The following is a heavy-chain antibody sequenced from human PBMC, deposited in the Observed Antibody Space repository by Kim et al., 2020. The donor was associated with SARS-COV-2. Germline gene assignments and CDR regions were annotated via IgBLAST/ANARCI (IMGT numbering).Heavy chain of an antibody. D-gene: IGHD1-1*01. J-gene: IGHJ4*02. CDR3: ARCGTSYYYDY. CDR2: IDSSGSTI. Sequence: GGSLRLSCAASGFTFSGYSMNWIRQSPGRGLEWLSYIDSSGSTILYADSVKGRFTISRDNAKNSLYLQVNSLRAEDTALYYCARCGTSYYYDYWGQGTLVTVSP. CDR1: GFTFSGYS. V-gene: IGHV3-11*01.